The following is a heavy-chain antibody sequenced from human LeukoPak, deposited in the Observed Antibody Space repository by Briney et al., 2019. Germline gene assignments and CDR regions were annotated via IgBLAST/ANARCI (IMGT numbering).Heavy chain of an antibody. CDR1: GFTFSSYG. V-gene: IGHV3-30*02. Sequence: GGSLRLSCAASGFTFSSYGMHWVRQAPGKGLEWVAFIRYDGSNKYYADSVKGRFTISRDNSKNTLYLQMNSLRAEDTAVYYCAKGGVVGVLRYFDWLLPDYWGQGTLVTVSS. CDR3: AKGGVVGVLRYFDWLLPDY. CDR2: IRYDGSNK. D-gene: IGHD3-9*01. J-gene: IGHJ4*02.